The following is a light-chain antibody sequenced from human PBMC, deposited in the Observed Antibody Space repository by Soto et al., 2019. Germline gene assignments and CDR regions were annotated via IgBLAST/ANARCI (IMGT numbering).Light chain of an antibody. CDR1: SSDVGGYNH. J-gene: IGLJ2*01. CDR2: DAN. V-gene: IGLV2-14*01. Sequence: QSALTQPASASGSPGQSTTISCTGTSSDVGGYNHVSWYQQHPGKAPKLMIYDANNRPSGVSTRFSGSKSGNTASLTISGLQPEDEADYYCSSYTSSSVVFGGGTKLTVL. CDR3: SSYTSSSVV.